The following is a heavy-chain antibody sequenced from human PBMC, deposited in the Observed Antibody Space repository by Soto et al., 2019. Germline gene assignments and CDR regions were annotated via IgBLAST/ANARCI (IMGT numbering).Heavy chain of an antibody. CDR2: INHSGGT. CDR3: ARVSRYNWFDP. Sequence: PSETLSLTCAVSGGPFGAFYWSWIRQPPGKGLEWIGEINHSGGTNYNPSLKSRVTISVDTSNSQFSLNLTSVTAADTAVYYCARVSRYNWFDPWGQGTLVTVSS. J-gene: IGHJ5*02. CDR1: GGPFGAFY. V-gene: IGHV4-34*01.